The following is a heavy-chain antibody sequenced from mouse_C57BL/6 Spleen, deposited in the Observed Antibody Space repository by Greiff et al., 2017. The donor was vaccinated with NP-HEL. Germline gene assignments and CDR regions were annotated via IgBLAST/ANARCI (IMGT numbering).Heavy chain of an antibody. CDR2: INPNNGGT. CDR3: ARGNYYGSSYDY. Sequence: EVQLQQSGPELVKPGASVKISCKASGYTFTDYYMNWVKQSHGKSLEWIGDINPNNGGTSYNQKFKGKATLTVDKSSSTAYMERRSLTSEDSAVYYCARGNYYGSSYDYWGQGTTLTVSS. V-gene: IGHV1-26*01. J-gene: IGHJ2*01. D-gene: IGHD1-1*01. CDR1: GYTFTDYY.